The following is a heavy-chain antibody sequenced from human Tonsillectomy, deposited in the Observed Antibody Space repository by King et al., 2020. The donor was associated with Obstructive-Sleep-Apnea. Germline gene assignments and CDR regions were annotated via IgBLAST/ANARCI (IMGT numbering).Heavy chain of an antibody. V-gene: IGHV3-15*01. CDR1: EFTLSNAW. D-gene: IGHD3-22*01. Sequence: VQLVESGGGLVKPGGSLRLSCAASEFTLSNAWMSWVRQAPGKGLEWVGRIKSTTDGGTTDYAAPVKDRFTISRDDSKNTLYLHMNSLKTEDTAVYYCTTDQGTSMIIDYWGQGTLVTVSS. CDR3: TTDQGTSMIIDY. CDR2: IKSTTDGGTT. J-gene: IGHJ4*02.